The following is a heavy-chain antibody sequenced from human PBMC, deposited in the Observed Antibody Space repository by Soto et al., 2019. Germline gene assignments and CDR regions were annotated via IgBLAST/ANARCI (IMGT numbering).Heavy chain of an antibody. CDR1: GFTFDDYA. J-gene: IGHJ4*02. CDR2: ISWNSGSI. D-gene: IGHD3-10*01. Sequence: GGSLRLSCAASGFTFDDYAMHWVRQAPGKCLEWVSGISWNSGSIGYADSVKGRFTISRDNAKNSLYLQMNSLRAEDTALYYCAKDQKRRYYYGSGSYSAPDYWGQGXLVTVSS. V-gene: IGHV3-9*01. CDR3: AKDQKRRYYYGSGSYSAPDY.